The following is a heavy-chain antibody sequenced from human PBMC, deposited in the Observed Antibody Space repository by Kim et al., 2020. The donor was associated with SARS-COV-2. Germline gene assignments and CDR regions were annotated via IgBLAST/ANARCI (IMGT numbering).Heavy chain of an antibody. Sequence: SETLSLTCTVSGGSISSSSYYWGWIRQPPGKGLEWIGSIYYSGSTYYNPSLKSRVTISVDTSKNQFSLKLSSVTAADTAVYYCARRSSGWSNRGYFQHWGQGTLVTVSS. CDR2: IYYSGST. D-gene: IGHD6-19*01. J-gene: IGHJ1*01. CDR1: GGSISSSSYY. CDR3: ARRSSGWSNRGYFQH. V-gene: IGHV4-39*01.